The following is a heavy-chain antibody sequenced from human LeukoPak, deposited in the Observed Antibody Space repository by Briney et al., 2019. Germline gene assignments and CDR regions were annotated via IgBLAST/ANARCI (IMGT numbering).Heavy chain of an antibody. CDR2: IYYSGSI. D-gene: IGHD1-1*01. V-gene: IGHV4-59*01. Sequence: PSETLSLTCTVSGGSISSYYWSWIRQPPGKGLEWIGYIYYSGSINYNPSLKSRVTISVDTSKNQFSLKLSSVTAADTAVYYCARVGWNDAFDIWGQGTMVTVSS. J-gene: IGHJ3*02. CDR3: ARVGWNDAFDI. CDR1: GGSISSYY.